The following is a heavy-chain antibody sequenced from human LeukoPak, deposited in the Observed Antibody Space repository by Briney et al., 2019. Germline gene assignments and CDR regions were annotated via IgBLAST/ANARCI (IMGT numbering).Heavy chain of an antibody. CDR3: ARYRSGFLDY. CDR1: GGSISSYY. CDR2: IYHSGST. J-gene: IGHJ4*02. V-gene: IGHV4-59*01. D-gene: IGHD6-19*01. Sequence: PSETLSLTCTVSGGSISSYYWSWIRQPPGKGLQWIGYIYHSGSTNYNPSLKSRVTISVDTSKNQFSLKLSPVTAADTAVYFCARYRSGFLDYWGQGTLVTVSS.